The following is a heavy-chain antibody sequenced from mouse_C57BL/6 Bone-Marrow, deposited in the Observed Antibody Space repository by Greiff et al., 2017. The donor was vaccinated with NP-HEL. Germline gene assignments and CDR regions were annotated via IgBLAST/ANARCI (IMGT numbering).Heavy chain of an antibody. CDR2: IYPRSGNT. Sequence: QVQLQQSGAELARPGASVKLSCKASGYTFTSYGISWVKQRTGQGLEWIGEIYPRSGNTYYNEKFKGKATLTADKSSSTAYMELRSLTSEDSAGYFCARLGRVPYYAMDYWGQGTSVTVSS. CDR1: GYTFTSYG. V-gene: IGHV1-81*01. J-gene: IGHJ4*01. D-gene: IGHD4-1*01. CDR3: ARLGRVPYYAMDY.